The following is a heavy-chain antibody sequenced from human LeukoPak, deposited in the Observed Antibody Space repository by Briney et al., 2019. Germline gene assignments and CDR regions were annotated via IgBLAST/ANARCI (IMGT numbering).Heavy chain of an antibody. D-gene: IGHD6-13*01. CDR1: GGSISSYY. V-gene: IGHV4-59*01. CDR2: IHKSGSS. Sequence: SSETLSLTCTVSGGSISSYYWSWIRQSPGKGLEWIAYIHKSGSSNYNPSLKSRVTISLDTSKNQFSLKLSSVTAADTAVYYCATGLYSGNWYYVDCWGQGTLVTVSS. J-gene: IGHJ4*02. CDR3: ATGLYSGNWYYVDC.